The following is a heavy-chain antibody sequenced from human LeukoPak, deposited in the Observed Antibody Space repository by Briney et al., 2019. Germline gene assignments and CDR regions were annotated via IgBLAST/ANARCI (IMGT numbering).Heavy chain of an antibody. Sequence: GGSLRLSCAASGFTFSDYYMSWIRQAPGKGLEWVSYISSSGSTIYYADSVKGRFTISRDNAKNSLYLQMNSLRAEDTAVYYCARAPGGYDFWSGFLYYFDYWGQGTLVTVSS. J-gene: IGHJ4*02. D-gene: IGHD3-3*01. CDR3: ARAPGGYDFWSGFLYYFDY. CDR1: GFTFSDYY. CDR2: ISSSGSTI. V-gene: IGHV3-11*01.